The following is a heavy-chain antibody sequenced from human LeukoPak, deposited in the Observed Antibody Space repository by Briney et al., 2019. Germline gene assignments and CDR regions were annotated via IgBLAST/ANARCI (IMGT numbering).Heavy chain of an antibody. D-gene: IGHD3-10*02. CDR1: GFTFSSYA. J-gene: IGHJ6*04. CDR2: ISGSGGST. CDR3: AELGISMIGGV. V-gene: IGHV3-23*01. Sequence: GGSLRLSCAASGFTFSSYAMSWVRQAPGKGLEWVSAISGSGGSTYYADSVKGRFTISRDNSKNTLYLQMNSPRAEDTAVYYCAELGISMIGGVWGKGTTVTISS.